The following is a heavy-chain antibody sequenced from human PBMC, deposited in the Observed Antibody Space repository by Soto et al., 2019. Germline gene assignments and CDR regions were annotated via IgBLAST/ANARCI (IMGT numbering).Heavy chain of an antibody. Sequence: PGGSLRLSCAASGFTFSSYGMHWVRQAPGKGLEWVAVISYDGSNKYYADSVKGRFTISRDNSKNTLYLQMNSLRAEDTAVYYCAKEEYSSSWSPLYYYYYYGMDVWGQGTTVTVSS. CDR2: ISYDGSNK. CDR3: AKEEYSSSWSPLYYYYYYGMDV. D-gene: IGHD6-13*01. CDR1: GFTFSSYG. V-gene: IGHV3-30*18. J-gene: IGHJ6*02.